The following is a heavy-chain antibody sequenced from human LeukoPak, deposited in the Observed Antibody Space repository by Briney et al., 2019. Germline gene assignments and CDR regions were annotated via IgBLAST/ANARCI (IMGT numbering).Heavy chain of an antibody. CDR2: IYPGDSDT. J-gene: IGHJ4*02. CDR1: GYSFTSYW. CDR3: ARQMNHIGIAARRSYFDY. V-gene: IGHV5-51*01. D-gene: IGHD6-6*01. Sequence: GEALQISCKGSGYSFTSYWIGGGRQLRGKGLEWMGIIYPGDSDTRYSPSFQGQVTISADKSISTAYLQWSSLKASDTAMYYCARQMNHIGIAARRSYFDYWGQGTLVTVSS.